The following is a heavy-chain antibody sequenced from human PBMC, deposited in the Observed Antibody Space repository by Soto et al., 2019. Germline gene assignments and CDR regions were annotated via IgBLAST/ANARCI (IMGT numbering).Heavy chain of an antibody. Sequence: ASVKVSCKASGYTFTSYYMYWVRQAPGQGLQWMGIINPRDGSTTYAQKFQGRVTMTRDTSTSTVYMELSSLRSEDTAVYYCARDPCISTTCYGWFDPWGQGTLVTVSS. CDR1: GYTFTSYY. J-gene: IGHJ5*02. V-gene: IGHV1-46*01. D-gene: IGHD2-2*01. CDR2: INPRDGST. CDR3: ARDPCISTTCYGWFDP.